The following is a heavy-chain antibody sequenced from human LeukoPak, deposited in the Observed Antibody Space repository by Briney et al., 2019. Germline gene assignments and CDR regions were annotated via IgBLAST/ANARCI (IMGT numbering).Heavy chain of an antibody. CDR3: ARSMYGGTAMVTPFDY. CDR2: IYYSGST. CDR1: GGSISSSSYY. V-gene: IGHV4-39*07. J-gene: IGHJ4*02. D-gene: IGHD5-18*01. Sequence: PSGTLSLTCAVSGGSISSSSYYWGWIRQPPGKGLEWIGSIYYSGSTYYNPSLKSRVTISVDTSKNQFSLKLSPVTAADTAVYYCARSMYGGTAMVTPFDYWGQGTLVTVSS.